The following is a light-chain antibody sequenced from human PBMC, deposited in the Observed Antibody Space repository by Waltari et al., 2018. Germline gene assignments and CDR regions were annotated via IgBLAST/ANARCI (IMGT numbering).Light chain of an antibody. CDR2: WAS. J-gene: IGKJ1*01. CDR1: QSVLYSSNNKNY. CDR3: QQYYSTPQT. Sequence: DIVMTQSPDPLAVSLGERATIHCKSSQSVLYSSNNKNYLALYQQKPGQPPKLLIYWASTRESGVPDRFSGSGSGTDFTLTISSLQAEDVAVYYCQQYYSTPQTFGQGTKVEIK. V-gene: IGKV4-1*01.